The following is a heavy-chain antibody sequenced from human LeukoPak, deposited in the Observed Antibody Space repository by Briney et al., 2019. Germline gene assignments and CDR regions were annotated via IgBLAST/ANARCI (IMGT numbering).Heavy chain of an antibody. CDR1: GYTFTGYY. J-gene: IGHJ5*02. Sequence: SVKVSCKASGYTFTGYYMHWVRQAPGQGLEWMGGINPNSGGTNYAQKFQGRVTMTRDTSISTPYMELSRLRSDDTAVYYCARDTAMVTYWFDPWGQGTLVTVSS. CDR2: INPNSGGT. CDR3: ARDTAMVTYWFDP. D-gene: IGHD5-18*01. V-gene: IGHV1-2*02.